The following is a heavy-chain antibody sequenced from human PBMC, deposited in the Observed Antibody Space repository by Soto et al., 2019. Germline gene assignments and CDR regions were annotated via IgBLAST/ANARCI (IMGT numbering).Heavy chain of an antibody. D-gene: IGHD3-3*01. Sequence: ASVKVSCKASGYTFIDYYIHLVRQAPGQGLERVARINPNTGATNSAQNFQGRVTVTRDSSISSAYMELSRLRSDDTAVYYCARDGDFWSVYSPKGGFTGVVYWGQGTMVTVSS. CDR2: INPNTGAT. V-gene: IGHV1-2*06. CDR1: GYTFIDYY. J-gene: IGHJ4*02. CDR3: ARDGDFWSVYSPKGGFTGVVY.